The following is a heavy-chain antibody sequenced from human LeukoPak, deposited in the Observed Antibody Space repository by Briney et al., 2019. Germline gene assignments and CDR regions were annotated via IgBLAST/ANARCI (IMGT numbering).Heavy chain of an antibody. CDR1: GFTFSHYG. V-gene: IGHV3-23*01. D-gene: IGHD2-2*01. J-gene: IGHJ3*02. CDR3: AKDERGYCSSTSCLSDAFDI. Sequence: QAGGSLRLSCAASGFTFSHYGMHWVRQAPGKGLEWVSAISGSGGSTYYADSVKGRFTISRDNSKNTLYLQMNSLRAEDTAVYYCAKDERGYCSSTSCLSDAFDIWGQGTMVTVSS. CDR2: ISGSGGST.